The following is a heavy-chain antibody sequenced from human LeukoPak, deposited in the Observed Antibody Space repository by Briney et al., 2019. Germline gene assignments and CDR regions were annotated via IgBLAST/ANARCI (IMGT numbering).Heavy chain of an antibody. CDR1: GFTFSNYN. CDR3: ARATNYCSGGSCYFSYYYYYMDV. Sequence: GGSLRLSCAASGFTFSNYNMNWVRQAPGKGLEWVSSITSSSTYIYYADSVKGRFTISRDNAKNSLYLQMNSLRAEDSAVYYCARATNYCSGGSCYFSYYYYYMDVWGKGTTVTVSS. V-gene: IGHV3-21*01. J-gene: IGHJ6*03. D-gene: IGHD2-15*01. CDR2: ITSSSTYI.